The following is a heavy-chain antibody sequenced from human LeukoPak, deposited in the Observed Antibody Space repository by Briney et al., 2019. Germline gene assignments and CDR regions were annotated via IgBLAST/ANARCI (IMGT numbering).Heavy chain of an antibody. CDR2: ISSNGGST. Sequence: GGSLRLSCAASGFTFSSNAMHWVRQAPGKGLEYVSAISSNGGSTYYANSVKGRFTISRDNSKNTLYLQMGSLRADDMAVYYCAREYCSATSCYITIDYWGRGTLVTVSS. V-gene: IGHV3-64*01. CDR1: GFTFSSNA. J-gene: IGHJ4*02. CDR3: AREYCSATSCYITIDY. D-gene: IGHD2-2*02.